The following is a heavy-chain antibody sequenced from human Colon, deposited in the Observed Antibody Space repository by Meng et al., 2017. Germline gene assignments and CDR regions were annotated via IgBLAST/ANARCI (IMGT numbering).Heavy chain of an antibody. Sequence: QVQLQESGPGLVKPSQTASLTCTVSGGFLNSDDYYWSWIRQSPGGGLEWIGLLSYSGNTFYNPSLRSRVAISADTSKSQFSLYLRSVTAADTAVYYCARVADFWGGRQYYFAYWGQGSLVTVSS. D-gene: IGHD3-3*01. CDR1: GGFLNSDDYY. J-gene: IGHJ4*02. CDR3: ARVADFWGGRQYYFAY. V-gene: IGHV4-30-4*01. CDR2: LSYSGNT.